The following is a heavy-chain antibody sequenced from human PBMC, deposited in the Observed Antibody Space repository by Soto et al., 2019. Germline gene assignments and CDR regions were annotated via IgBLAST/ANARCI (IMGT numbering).Heavy chain of an antibody. CDR2: ISGSGRTT. CDR1: GFSFTSYA. V-gene: IGHV3-23*01. Sequence: EVQLLGSGGGLAQPGGSLRLSCVASGFSFTSYAMAWFRQAPGKGLVWVSNISGSGRTTYYADSVNGRFTISRDNAKNTLFLELSSLKAEDTAVYYCAKEAGMVYAYFDYWGQGSLVTVSS. J-gene: IGHJ4*02. CDR3: AKEAGMVYAYFDY. D-gene: IGHD2-8*01.